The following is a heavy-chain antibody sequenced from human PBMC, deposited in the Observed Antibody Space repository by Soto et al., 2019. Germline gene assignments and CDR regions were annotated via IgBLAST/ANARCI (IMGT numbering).Heavy chain of an antibody. CDR3: ARVGGPVGIIVLMVYDAFDI. D-gene: IGHD2-8*01. CDR2: ISAYNGNT. Sequence: ASAKVSCKASGYTFTSYGSSWVRQAPGQGHEWKGLISAYNGNTNYAQKLQGRVTMTTDTSTSTAYMELRRLRSDDTAVYYCARVGGPVGIIVLMVYDAFDIWGQGTMVTVSS. CDR1: GYTFTSYG. V-gene: IGHV1-18*01. J-gene: IGHJ3*02.